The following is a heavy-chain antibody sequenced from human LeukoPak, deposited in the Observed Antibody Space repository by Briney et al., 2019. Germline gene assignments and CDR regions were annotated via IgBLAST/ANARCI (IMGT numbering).Heavy chain of an antibody. Sequence: PSETLSLTCTVSGGSISGSSYYWGWIRQPPGKGLEWIGSIYYSGSTYYNPSLKSRVTISVDTSKNQFSLKLSSVTAADTAVYYCARRRYCSGGSCYPPDYWGQGTLVTVSS. CDR2: IYYSGST. CDR3: ARRRYCSGGSCYPPDY. J-gene: IGHJ4*02. V-gene: IGHV4-39*01. CDR1: GGSISGSSYY. D-gene: IGHD2-15*01.